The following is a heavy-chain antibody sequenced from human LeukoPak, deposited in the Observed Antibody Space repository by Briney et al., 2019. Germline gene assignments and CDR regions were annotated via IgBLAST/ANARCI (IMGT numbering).Heavy chain of an antibody. CDR2: IYHSGST. V-gene: IGHV4-38-2*02. J-gene: IGHJ4*02. CDR3: ARYREVGATVDY. Sequence: PSETLSLTCTVSGYSISSGYYWGWIRQPPGKGLEWIGSIYHSGSTHYNPSLASLKSRVTISGDTSKNQFSLTLSSVTAADTAVYYCARYREVGATVDYWGQGTLVTVSS. D-gene: IGHD1-26*01. CDR1: GYSISSGYY.